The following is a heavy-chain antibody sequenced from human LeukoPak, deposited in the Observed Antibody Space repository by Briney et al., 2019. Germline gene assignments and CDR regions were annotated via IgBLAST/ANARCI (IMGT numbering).Heavy chain of an antibody. CDR3: ARDTRASKDYDFWSGRPIYYFDY. Sequence: PGGSLRLSCAASGFTFSSYSMNWVRQAPGKGLEWVSSISSSSSYIYYADSVKGRFTISRDNAKNSLYLQMNSLRAEDTAVYYCARDTRASKDYDFWSGRPIYYFDYWGQGTLVTVSS. CDR2: ISSSSSYI. D-gene: IGHD3-3*01. J-gene: IGHJ4*02. CDR1: GFTFSSYS. V-gene: IGHV3-21*01.